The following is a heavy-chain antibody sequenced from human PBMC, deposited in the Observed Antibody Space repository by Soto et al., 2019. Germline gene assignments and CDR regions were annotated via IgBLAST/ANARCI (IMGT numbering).Heavy chain of an antibody. D-gene: IGHD1-26*01. Sequence: ASVKVSCKASGYTFTSYGISWVRQAPGQGLEWMGWISAYNGNTNYEQKLQGRVTMTTDTSTSTAYMELRSLSSDDTAVYYCARDNRGIYSGSYVDAFDIWGQGTRVTVSS. V-gene: IGHV1-18*01. CDR3: ARDNRGIYSGSYVDAFDI. CDR2: ISAYNGNT. J-gene: IGHJ3*02. CDR1: GYTFTSYG.